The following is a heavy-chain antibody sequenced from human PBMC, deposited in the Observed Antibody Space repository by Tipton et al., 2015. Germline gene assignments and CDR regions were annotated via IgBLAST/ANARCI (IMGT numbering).Heavy chain of an antibody. J-gene: IGHJ6*02. D-gene: IGHD3-10*01. CDR2: ISYTETS. Sequence: TLSLTCTVSGASVSSGPYYWSWIRQPPGKGLQWIGYISYTETSHYNPSLKSRVTISVDSSKNQFSLKLSSVTAADTAVYYCARFRYYGSESERGYFHGLDVWGQGTTVTVSS. CDR1: GASVSSGPYY. V-gene: IGHV4-61*01. CDR3: ARFRYYGSESERGYFHGLDV.